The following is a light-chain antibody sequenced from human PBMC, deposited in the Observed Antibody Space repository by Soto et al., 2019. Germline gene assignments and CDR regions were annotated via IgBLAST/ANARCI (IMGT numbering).Light chain of an antibody. CDR2: DVS. CDR1: SSDVGGYNY. CDR3: SSYTSSSNVV. V-gene: IGLV2-14*01. Sequence: QSVLTQPASVSGSPGQSITLSCTGTSSDVGGYNYVSWYQQHPGKAPKHMIYDVSNRPSGVSNRFSGSKSGNTASLTISGLQAEDEADYYCSSYTSSSNVVFGGGTKLTVL. J-gene: IGLJ2*01.